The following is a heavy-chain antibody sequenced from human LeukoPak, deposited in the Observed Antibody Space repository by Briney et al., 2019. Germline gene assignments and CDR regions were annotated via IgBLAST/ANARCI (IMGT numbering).Heavy chain of an antibody. J-gene: IGHJ4*02. CDR1: GYSLTSYW. CDR3: ARRSYYDSSGYVFDY. CDR2: IYPGDSDT. Sequence: GESLKFSCKGSGYSLTSYWFAWVRQMPGKGLGWMGIIYPGDSDTRYSPSFQGQVTISVDKSISTAYLQWNSLKASDSAMYYCARRSYYDSSGYVFDYWGQGTLVTVSS. D-gene: IGHD3-22*01. V-gene: IGHV5-51*01.